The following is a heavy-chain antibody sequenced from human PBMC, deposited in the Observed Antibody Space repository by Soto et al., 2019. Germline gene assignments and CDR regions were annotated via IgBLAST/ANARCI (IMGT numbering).Heavy chain of an antibody. J-gene: IGHJ5*02. Sequence: GASVKVSCKASGGTFSSYTIIWVRQAPGQGLEWMGRIIPILGIANYAQKFQGRVTITADKSTSTAYMELSSLRSEDTAVYYCARGDYDILTGYYPWDYFDPWGQGTLVTVSS. CDR1: GGTFSSYT. V-gene: IGHV1-69*02. CDR2: IIPILGIA. CDR3: ARGDYDILTGYYPWDYFDP. D-gene: IGHD3-9*01.